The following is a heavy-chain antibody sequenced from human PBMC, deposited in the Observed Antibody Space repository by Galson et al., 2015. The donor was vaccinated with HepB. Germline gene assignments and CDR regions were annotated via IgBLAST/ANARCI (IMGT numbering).Heavy chain of an antibody. D-gene: IGHD3-3*01. CDR2: IYYSGST. V-gene: IGHV4-39*01. CDR3: ARGPITIFGVVNN. CDR1: GGSISSSSYY. J-gene: IGHJ4*02. Sequence: SETLSLTCTVSGGSISSSSYYWGWIRQPPGKGLEWIGSIYYSGSTYYNPSLKSRVTISVDTSKNQFSLKLSSVTAADTAVYYCARGPITIFGVVNNWGQGTLVTVSS.